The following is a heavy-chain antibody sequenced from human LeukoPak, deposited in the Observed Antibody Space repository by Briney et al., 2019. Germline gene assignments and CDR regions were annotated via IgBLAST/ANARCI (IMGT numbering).Heavy chain of an antibody. J-gene: IGHJ4*02. CDR2: IYTSGST. CDR1: GGSISSGRYY. CDR3: AREGPAYCTLDY. D-gene: IGHD2-8*01. V-gene: IGHV4-61*02. Sequence: SSETLSLTCTVSGGSISSGRYYWRWIRQPAGKGQEWIGRIYTSGSTNYNPSLKSRVTISVDTSKNQFSLKLSSVTAADTAVYYCAREGPAYCTLDYWGQGTLVTVSS.